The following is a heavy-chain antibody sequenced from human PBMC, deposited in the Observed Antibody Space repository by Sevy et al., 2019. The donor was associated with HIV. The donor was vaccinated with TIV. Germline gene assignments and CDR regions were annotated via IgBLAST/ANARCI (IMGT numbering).Heavy chain of an antibody. CDR3: AESYYDFWSGYYVYYYYGMDV. V-gene: IGHV1-8*01. J-gene: IGHJ6*02. CDR2: MNPNSGNT. D-gene: IGHD3-3*01. Sequence: GASVKVSCKASGYTFTSYDINWVRQATGQGLEWMGWMNPNSGNTGYAQKFHGRVTMTRITSISTAYMELSSLRSEVTAVYYCAESYYDFWSGYYVYYYYGMDVWGQGTTVTVS. CDR1: GYTFTSYD.